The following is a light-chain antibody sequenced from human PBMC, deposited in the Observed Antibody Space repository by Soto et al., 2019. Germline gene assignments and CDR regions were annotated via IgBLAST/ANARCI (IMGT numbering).Light chain of an antibody. CDR3: MQALQTPRNT. Sequence: DIVMTQSPLSLPVTPGEPASISCRSSQSLLHSNGYNYLDWYLQKPGQSPQLLIYLGSNRASGVPDRFSGSGSGTDFTLKISRVEAEDVGVYYCMQALQTPRNTVGGGTKVEIK. CDR1: QSLLHSNGYNY. CDR2: LGS. J-gene: IGKJ4*01. V-gene: IGKV2-28*01.